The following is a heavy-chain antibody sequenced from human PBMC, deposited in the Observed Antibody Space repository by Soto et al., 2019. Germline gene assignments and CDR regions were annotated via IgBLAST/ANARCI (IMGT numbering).Heavy chain of an antibody. CDR3: AEAETSGIHFFDY. CDR2: VYYSGST. D-gene: IGHD6-13*01. CDR1: GDSVNSYY. Sequence: SETLSLTCTVTGDSVNSYYWSWMRQPPGKGLECMGYVYYSGSTNYNPSLKSRVTISVDTSKNQISLRLKSVTAADTAVYYCAEAETSGIHFFDYWGQGSLVPVSS. V-gene: IGHV4-59*02. J-gene: IGHJ4*02.